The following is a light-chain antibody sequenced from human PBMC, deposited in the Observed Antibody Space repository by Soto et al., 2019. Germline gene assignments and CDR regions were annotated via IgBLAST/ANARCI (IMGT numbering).Light chain of an antibody. V-gene: IGKV3-15*01. J-gene: IGKJ1*01. CDR3: QQYKNWAWT. CDR1: QSVSSN. Sequence: EILMTQSPATLSVSPGERATLSCRASQSVSSNLAWYQRKPGQAPRLLIYGASTRATGIPVRFSGSGSGTEFTLNISSLQSEDFAVYYCQQYKNWAWTFGQGTKVEIK. CDR2: GAS.